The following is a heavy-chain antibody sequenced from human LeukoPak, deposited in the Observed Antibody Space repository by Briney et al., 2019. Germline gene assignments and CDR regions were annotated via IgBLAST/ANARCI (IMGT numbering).Heavy chain of an antibody. D-gene: IGHD1-26*01. CDR3: ARRVGWEGEFDY. Sequence: SETLSLTCTVSGGSISSSSYYWGWIRQPPGKGLEWIGSIYYSGSTYYNPSLKSRVTISVDTSKNQFSLKLSSVTAADTAVYYCARRVGWEGEFDYWGQGTLVTVSS. J-gene: IGHJ4*02. CDR1: GGSISSSSYY. V-gene: IGHV4-39*01. CDR2: IYYSGST.